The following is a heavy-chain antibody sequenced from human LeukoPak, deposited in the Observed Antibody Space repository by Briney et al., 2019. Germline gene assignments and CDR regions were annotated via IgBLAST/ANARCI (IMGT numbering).Heavy chain of an antibody. CDR1: GYTFTSHD. CDR2: MNPKSGNT. J-gene: IGHJ6*02. V-gene: IGHV1-8*01. Sequence: ASVSVSCKASGYTFTSHDINWVRQATGQGLEWMGWMNPKSGNTGYAQKFQGRVTMTRDTSISTAYMELSSLRSEDTAVYSCARGRGSSSWRFYYYYGMDVWGQGTTVTVSS. CDR3: ARGRGSSSWRFYYYYGMDV. D-gene: IGHD6-13*01.